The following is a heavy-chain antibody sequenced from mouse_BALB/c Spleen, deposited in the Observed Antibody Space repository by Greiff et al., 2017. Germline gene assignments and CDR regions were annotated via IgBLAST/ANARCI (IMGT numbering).Heavy chain of an antibody. CDR2: ISTYYGDA. Sequence: VQLQQSGAELVRPGVSVKISCKGSGYTFTVYAMHWVKHSHAKGLEWIGVISTYYGDASYNQKFKGKATMTVDKSSSTAYMELARLTSEDSAIYYCARGDGSSSAWFAYWGQGTLVTVSA. V-gene: IGHV1S137*01. CDR1: GYTFTVYA. J-gene: IGHJ3*01. D-gene: IGHD1-1*01. CDR3: ARGDGSSSAWFAY.